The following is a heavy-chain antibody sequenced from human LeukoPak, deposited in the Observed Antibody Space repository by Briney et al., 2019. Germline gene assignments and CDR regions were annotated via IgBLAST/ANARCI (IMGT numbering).Heavy chain of an antibody. Sequence: GGSLRLSCAASGFTFSNAWMSWVRQAPGKGLEWVGRIKGKTDGGTTDYAAPVKGRFTISRDDSKNTLYLQMNSLKTEDTAVYYCTTAYYYDSSGYYPYYFDYWGQGTLVTVSS. V-gene: IGHV3-15*01. D-gene: IGHD3-22*01. J-gene: IGHJ4*02. CDR1: GFTFSNAW. CDR2: IKGKTDGGTT. CDR3: TTAYYYDSSGYYPYYFDY.